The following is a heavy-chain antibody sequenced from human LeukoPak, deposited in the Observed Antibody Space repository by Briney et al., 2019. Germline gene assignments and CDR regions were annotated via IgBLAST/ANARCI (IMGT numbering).Heavy chain of an antibody. CDR2: IKQDGSEK. J-gene: IGHJ3*01. CDR1: GFTFSGYD. V-gene: IGHV3-7*03. CDR3: ARAADTSYYYDISGYFEA. Sequence: GGSLRLSCAVSGFTFSGYDMNWVRQAPGKGLEWVANIKQDGSEKYYVDSVKGRFTISRDNAKNSLYLQMNSLRAEDTAVYYCARAADTSYYYDISGYFEAWGQGTMVTVSS. D-gene: IGHD3-22*01.